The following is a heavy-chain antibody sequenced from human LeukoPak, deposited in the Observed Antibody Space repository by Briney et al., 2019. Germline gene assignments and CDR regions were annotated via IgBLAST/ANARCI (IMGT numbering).Heavy chain of an antibody. J-gene: IGHJ3*02. CDR2: ISSGSTYT. Sequence: GGSLRLSCAASGFTFTDYYMSWIRQAPGKGLEWFSYISSGSTYTNYADSVKGRFTISRDNAKTSLFLQMDSLRAEDTAVYYCARSGIYRDDAFDIWGQGTMVTVSS. D-gene: IGHD1-26*01. V-gene: IGHV3-11*03. CDR1: GFTFTDYY. CDR3: ARSGIYRDDAFDI.